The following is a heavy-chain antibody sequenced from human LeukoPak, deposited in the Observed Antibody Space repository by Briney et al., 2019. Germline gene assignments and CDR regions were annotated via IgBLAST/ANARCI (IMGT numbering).Heavy chain of an antibody. CDR1: GGSISSSSYY. CDR2: IYYSGST. Sequence: SQTLSLTCAVSGGSISSSSYYWGWIRQPPGKGLEWIGSIYYSGSTYYNPSLKSRVTISVDTSKNQFSLKLSSVTAADTAVYYCARGLYNYGHGDYWGQGTLVTVSS. V-gene: IGHV4-39*01. D-gene: IGHD5-18*01. J-gene: IGHJ4*02. CDR3: ARGLYNYGHGDY.